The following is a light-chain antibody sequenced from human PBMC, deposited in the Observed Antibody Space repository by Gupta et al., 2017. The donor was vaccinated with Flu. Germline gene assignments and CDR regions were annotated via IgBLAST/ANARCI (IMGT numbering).Light chain of an antibody. J-gene: IGLJ1*01. V-gene: IGLV1-44*01. CDR2: GSN. CDR3: AAWDDSLNGHYV. CDR1: SSNIGSNA. Sequence: QSVLAQPPSPSGTPGQRVTITCSGSSSNIGSNAVNWYQQVPGTSPKLLIYGSNQRPSGVPDRFAGSKSGTSASLAIRGLQSEDEADYYCAAWDDSLNGHYVFGTGTKVTVL.